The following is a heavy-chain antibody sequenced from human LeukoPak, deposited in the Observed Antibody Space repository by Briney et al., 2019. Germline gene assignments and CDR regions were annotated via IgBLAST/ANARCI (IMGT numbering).Heavy chain of an antibody. CDR1: GGTFSSYA. CDR3: ARGGRFYGAFDI. J-gene: IGHJ3*02. D-gene: IGHD3-3*01. V-gene: IGHV1-69*13. Sequence: ASVKVSCKASGGTFSSYAISWVRQAPGQGLEWMGGIIPIFGTANYAQKFQGRVTTTADESTSTAYMELSSLRSEDTAVYYCARGGRFYGAFDIWGQGTMVTVSS. CDR2: IIPIFGTA.